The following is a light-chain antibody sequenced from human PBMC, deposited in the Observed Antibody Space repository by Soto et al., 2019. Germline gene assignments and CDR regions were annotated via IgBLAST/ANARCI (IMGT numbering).Light chain of an antibody. V-gene: IGKV1-5*01. CDR1: QSLSRW. Sequence: DIQMTQSPATLSVSVGDRVTITCRSSQSLSRWLTWYQQKPGKAPKLLIYEASSLESGVPSRFSGSGSGTEFTLTIGGLQPDDFATYYCQQFNSYPITFGQGTRLEIK. CDR2: EAS. CDR3: QQFNSYPIT. J-gene: IGKJ5*01.